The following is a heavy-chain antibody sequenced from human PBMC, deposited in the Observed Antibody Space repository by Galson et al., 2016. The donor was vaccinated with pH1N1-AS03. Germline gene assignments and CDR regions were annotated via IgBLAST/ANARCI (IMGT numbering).Heavy chain of an antibody. Sequence: SLRLSCAASGFTFRTYGMHWVRQAPGKGLGWVALIRYEESNKYYADSVKGRFTISRDNSKNTLYLQMDSLRAEDTAVYYCAKVSIVGTIGVFDRWGQGTLVTVAS. J-gene: IGHJ4*02. D-gene: IGHD1-26*01. CDR3: AKVSIVGTIGVFDR. CDR1: GFTFRTYG. CDR2: IRYEESNK. V-gene: IGHV3-30*02.